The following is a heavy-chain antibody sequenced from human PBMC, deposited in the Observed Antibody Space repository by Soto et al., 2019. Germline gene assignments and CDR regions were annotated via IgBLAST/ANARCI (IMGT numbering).Heavy chain of an antibody. CDR1: GGSFSGYY. Sequence: PSETLSLTCAVYGGSFSGYYWSWIRQPPGKGLEWIGEINHSGRTNYIPSLKSRVTISVDTSKNQFSLKLSSVTAAATAVYYCAREPPRSVTTVTTKGDAFDLWGQGTMVTVSS. D-gene: IGHD4-17*01. J-gene: IGHJ3*01. CDR3: AREPPRSVTTVTTKGDAFDL. V-gene: IGHV4-34*01. CDR2: INHSGRT.